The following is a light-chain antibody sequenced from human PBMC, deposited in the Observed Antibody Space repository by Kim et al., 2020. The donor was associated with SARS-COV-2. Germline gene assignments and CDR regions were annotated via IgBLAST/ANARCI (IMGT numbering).Light chain of an antibody. J-gene: IGKJ4*01. CDR1: QSVLYRSKKTKY. CDR2: WAS. V-gene: IGKV4-1*01. Sequence: ATYNCKSSQSVLYRSKKTKYLVWYQQKPGQPPKLLVYWASTRESGVPDRFSGSGSGTDFTLTISSLQAEDVAVYYCQQYYTTPPTFGGGTKVDIK. CDR3: QQYYTTPPT.